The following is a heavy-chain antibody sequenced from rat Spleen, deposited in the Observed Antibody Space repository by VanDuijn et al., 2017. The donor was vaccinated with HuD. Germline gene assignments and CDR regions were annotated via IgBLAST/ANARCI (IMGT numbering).Heavy chain of an antibody. V-gene: IGHV3-1*01. Sequence: VQLQESGPGLVKPSQSLSLSCSVTDYSITNNYWGWIRKFPGNKMEWMGYISYSGSTSYNPSLKSRISITRDTSKNQFFLRLDSVTTEDKGTYYCAKQQRFYFDYWGQGVMVTVSS. J-gene: IGHJ2*01. D-gene: IGHD1-10*01. CDR2: ISYSGST. CDR3: AKQQRFYFDY. CDR1: DYSITNNY.